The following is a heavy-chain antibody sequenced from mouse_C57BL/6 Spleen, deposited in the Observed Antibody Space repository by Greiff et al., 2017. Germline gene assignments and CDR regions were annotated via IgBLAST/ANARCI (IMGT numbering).Heavy chain of an antibody. V-gene: IGHV14-1*01. J-gene: IGHJ3*01. D-gene: IGHD1-1*01. Sequence: EVQLQQSGAELVKPGASVKLSCTASGFNFKDYYMHWVKQRPEQGLEWIGWIDPEGGGPEYAQKFQGQATMTADTSSNTAYMPLSRLTSEDAAVDYHTASTVVRAYWGQGTLVTVSA. CDR2: IDPEGGGP. CDR3: TASTVVRAY. CDR1: GFNFKDYY.